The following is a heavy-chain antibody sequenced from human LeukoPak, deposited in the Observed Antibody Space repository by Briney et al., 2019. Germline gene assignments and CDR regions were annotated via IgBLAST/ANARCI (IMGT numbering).Heavy chain of an antibody. CDR3: ARGRWDVRFQY. V-gene: IGHV4-34*01. J-gene: IGHJ1*01. CDR1: GASFSGYY. D-gene: IGHD4-23*01. Sequence: PSETLSLTCAVYGASFSGYYWSGIRQSPGKGLEWIGEINHSGTTDYNPSLKSRVTISKDTSKNQFFLKLYFLTAADTAMYYCARGRWDVRFQYWGQGTLVTVSS. CDR2: INHSGTT.